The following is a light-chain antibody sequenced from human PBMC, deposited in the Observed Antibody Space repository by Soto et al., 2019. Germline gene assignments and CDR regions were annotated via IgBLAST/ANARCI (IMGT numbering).Light chain of an antibody. CDR3: QKRIDWPRV. CDR2: DAS. Sequence: EFVLTQSPATLSLSPGERATLSCRASQSVGTYLVWYQQKPGQAPRLLIYDASKRATGIPERFSGSGSGTDFTLTISSLEPEDFAVYYCQKRIDWPRVFGGGTKVE. J-gene: IGKJ4*01. V-gene: IGKV3-11*01. CDR1: QSVGTY.